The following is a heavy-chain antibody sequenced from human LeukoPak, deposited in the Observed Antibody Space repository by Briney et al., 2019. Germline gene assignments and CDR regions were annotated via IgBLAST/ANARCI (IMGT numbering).Heavy chain of an antibody. CDR3: ARDPESSSFDL. J-gene: IGHJ4*02. Sequence: GGSLRLSCAASGFSLSSYWMSWVRQTPEKGLEFVANIDQGGSVRNYMDSLKGRCTISRDNAKRSLYLEINSLRADDTAVYYCARDPESSSFDLWGRGALVTVSS. D-gene: IGHD6-13*01. V-gene: IGHV3-7*01. CDR2: IDQGGSVR. CDR1: GFSLSSYW.